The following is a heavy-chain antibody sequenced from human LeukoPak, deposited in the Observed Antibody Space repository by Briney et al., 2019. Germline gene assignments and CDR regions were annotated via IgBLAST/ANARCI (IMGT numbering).Heavy chain of an antibody. D-gene: IGHD5-12*01. Sequence: EASVKLSCKASGGTFSSYAISWVRQPPGQGLEWMGGIIPIFGTANYAQKFQGRVTITADEATSTAYMELSSLRSEDTAVYYCARGRLRMWPEYAFDIWGQGTMVTVSS. V-gene: IGHV1-69*01. CDR2: IIPIFGTA. CDR1: GGTFSSYA. J-gene: IGHJ3*02. CDR3: ARGRLRMWPEYAFDI.